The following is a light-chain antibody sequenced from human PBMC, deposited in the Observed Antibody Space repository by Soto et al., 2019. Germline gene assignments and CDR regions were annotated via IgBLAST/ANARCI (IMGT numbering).Light chain of an antibody. CDR1: QNINNY. J-gene: IGKJ5*01. V-gene: IGKV1-33*01. Sequence: DIQMTQSPSSLSASVGDRVTITCQASQNINNYLNWYQQKPGRAPKLLIYDASNLEAGVPSRFRGSGSGTDFTFTISRLQTEDIATYYYQQYENLPTFGQGTRLEIK. CDR3: QQYENLPT. CDR2: DAS.